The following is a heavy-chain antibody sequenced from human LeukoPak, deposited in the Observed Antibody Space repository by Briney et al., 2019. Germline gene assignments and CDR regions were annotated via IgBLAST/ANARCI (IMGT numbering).Heavy chain of an antibody. CDR1: DDSFSSHY. J-gene: IGHJ3*02. D-gene: IGHD4-17*01. V-gene: IGHV4-59*11. Sequence: SETLSLTCAVSDDSFSSHYWSWIRQPPGKGLEWIGYISYTGSTNYNPSLKSRVTISIDTSKNQFSLKLSSVTAADAAVYYCARDLVTVTKGFDIWGQGTMVSVSS. CDR3: ARDLVTVTKGFDI. CDR2: ISYTGST.